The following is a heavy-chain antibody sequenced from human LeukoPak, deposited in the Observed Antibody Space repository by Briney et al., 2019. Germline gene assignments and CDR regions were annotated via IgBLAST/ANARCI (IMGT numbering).Heavy chain of an antibody. CDR2: ISSSGNTI. Sequence: GGSLRLSCAASGFTFSDYYMSWIRQAPGKGLEWVSYISSSGNTIYYADSVKGRFTISRDNAKNSLYLQMNSLRAEDTAVYYCARDYRNCSGGSCYWRHYYYGMDVWGQGTTVTVSS. D-gene: IGHD2-15*01. CDR3: ARDYRNCSGGSCYWRHYYYGMDV. J-gene: IGHJ6*02. V-gene: IGHV3-11*01. CDR1: GFTFSDYY.